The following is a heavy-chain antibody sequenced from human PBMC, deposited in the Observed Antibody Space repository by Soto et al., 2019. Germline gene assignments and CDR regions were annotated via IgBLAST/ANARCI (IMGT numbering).Heavy chain of an antibody. J-gene: IGHJ4*02. Sequence: KTSETLSLTCTVSGTSISSYYWSWIRQPPGKGLEWIANIHYSGTTNYNPSLASRVTLSVDTSKNQFSLKMTSVTAADRAMYFCARYNSYAIDYWGRVTLVTVPS. D-gene: IGHD2-8*01. CDR3: ARYNSYAIDY. CDR2: IHYSGTT. CDR1: GTSISSYY. V-gene: IGHV4-59*01.